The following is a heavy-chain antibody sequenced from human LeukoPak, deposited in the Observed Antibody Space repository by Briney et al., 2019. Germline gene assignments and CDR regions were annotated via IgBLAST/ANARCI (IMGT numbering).Heavy chain of an antibody. CDR1: GGSFSGYY. Sequence: SETLSLTCAVYGGSFSGYYWSWIRQPPGKGLEWIGEINHSGSTNYNPSLKSRVTISVDTSKSQFSLKLSSVTAADTAVYYCASRPRFYDSSGYYGDYWGQGTLVTVSS. J-gene: IGHJ4*02. V-gene: IGHV4-34*01. D-gene: IGHD3-22*01. CDR2: INHSGST. CDR3: ASRPRFYDSSGYYGDY.